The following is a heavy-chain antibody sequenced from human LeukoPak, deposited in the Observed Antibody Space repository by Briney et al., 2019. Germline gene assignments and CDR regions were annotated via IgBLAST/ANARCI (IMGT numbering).Heavy chain of an antibody. CDR2: IYYSGST. Sequence: SQTLSLTCTVSGGSISSGGYYWSWIRQHPGKGLEWIGYIYYSGSTYYNPSLKSRVTISVDTSKNQFSLKLSSVTAADTAVYYCARVVFWVTTDTLWGYYFDYWGQGTLVTVSS. V-gene: IGHV4-31*03. D-gene: IGHD4-17*01. CDR1: GGSISSGGYY. J-gene: IGHJ4*02. CDR3: ARVVFWVTTDTLWGYYFDY.